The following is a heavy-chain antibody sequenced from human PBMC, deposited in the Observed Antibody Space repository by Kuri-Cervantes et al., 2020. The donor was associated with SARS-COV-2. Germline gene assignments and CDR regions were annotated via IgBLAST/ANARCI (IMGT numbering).Heavy chain of an antibody. V-gene: IGHV3-30*04. CDR2: ISYDGSNK. D-gene: IGHD1-26*01. CDR1: GFTFSSYA. CDR3: ARAPSILGATLGYFQQ. Sequence: GGSLRLSCAASGFTFSSYAMHWVRQAPGKGLEWVAVISYDGSNKYYADSVKGRFTISRDNSKNTLYLQMNSLRAEGTAVYYCARAPSILGATLGYFQQWGQGTLVTVSS. J-gene: IGHJ1*01.